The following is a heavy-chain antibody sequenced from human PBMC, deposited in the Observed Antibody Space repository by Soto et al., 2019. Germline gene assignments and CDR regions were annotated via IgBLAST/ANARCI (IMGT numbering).Heavy chain of an antibody. V-gene: IGHV4-39*01. J-gene: IGHJ4*02. D-gene: IGHD1-7*01. Sequence: SETLCLTCTVSGGSISSSSYYWGWIRQPPGKGLEWIGSIYYSGSTYYNPSLKSRVTISVDTSKNQFSLKLSSVTAADTAVYYCARICVKLELQGPIDYWGQGTLVIVSA. CDR2: IYYSGST. CDR1: GGSISSSSYY. CDR3: ARICVKLELQGPIDY.